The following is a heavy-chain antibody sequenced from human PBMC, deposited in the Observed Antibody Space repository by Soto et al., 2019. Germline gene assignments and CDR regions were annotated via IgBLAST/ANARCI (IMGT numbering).Heavy chain of an antibody. D-gene: IGHD3-10*01. CDR2: ISRTGDST. J-gene: IGHJ5*02. Sequence: EVQVLESGRGLVQPGGSLRLSCAASGFTFNDYAMSWVRQAPGKGLEWVSLISRTGDSTYFADSVKGRFTISRDNSKNTLYLQMNSLRAEDTAVYYCARTYYYGSGTYPRFDPWGQGTLVTVSS. CDR3: ARTYYYGSGTYPRFDP. CDR1: GFTFNDYA. V-gene: IGHV3-23*01.